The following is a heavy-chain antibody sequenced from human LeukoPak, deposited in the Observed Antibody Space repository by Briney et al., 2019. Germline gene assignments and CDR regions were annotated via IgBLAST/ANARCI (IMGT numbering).Heavy chain of an antibody. D-gene: IGHD3-10*01. CDR3: AKDARGFGEVDY. Sequence: PGGTLRLSCAASGFTFSSYGMSWVRQAPGKGLEWVSAISGSGGSTYYADSVKGRFTISRDNSKNTLYLQMNSLRAEDTAVYYCAKDARGFGEVDYWGQGTLVTVSS. V-gene: IGHV3-23*01. CDR1: GFTFSSYG. CDR2: ISGSGGST. J-gene: IGHJ4*02.